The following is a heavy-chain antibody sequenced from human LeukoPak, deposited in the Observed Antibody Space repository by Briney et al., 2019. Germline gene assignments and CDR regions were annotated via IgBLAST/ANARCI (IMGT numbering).Heavy chain of an antibody. V-gene: IGHV4-59*08. Sequence: PSETLSLTCTVSGGSISNYYWSWIRQPPGKGLEWIGYIYYSGTTNYNPSLKSRVTISMDTSKNQFSLNLSSVTAADAAVYYCASLRQGLVILYDWGQGATVNDAS. CDR1: GGSISNYY. J-gene: IGHJ4*02. D-gene: IGHD6-19*01. CDR2: IYYSGTT. CDR3: ASLRQGLVILYD.